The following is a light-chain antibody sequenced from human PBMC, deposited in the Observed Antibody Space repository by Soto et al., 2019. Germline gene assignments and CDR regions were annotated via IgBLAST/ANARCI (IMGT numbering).Light chain of an antibody. CDR3: QHYYSDPPWT. Sequence: DNVMTQSPDSLAVSLGERATINCRSSQSVLYSCNNKNYLGWYQQKPGQAPKLLIYWASTRESGVPDRFSGSGSGTDFTLTISSLQAEDVAVYYCQHYYSDPPWTFGQGTKVEIK. J-gene: IGKJ1*01. CDR1: QSVLYSCNNKNY. V-gene: IGKV4-1*01. CDR2: WAS.